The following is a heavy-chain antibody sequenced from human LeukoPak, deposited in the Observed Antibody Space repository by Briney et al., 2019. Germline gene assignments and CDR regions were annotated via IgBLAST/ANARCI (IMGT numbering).Heavy chain of an antibody. J-gene: IGHJ6*03. Sequence: SETLSLTCAVYGGSFSGYYWSWIRQPQGKGLEWIGEINHSGSTNYNPSLKSRVTISVDTSKNQFSLKLSSVTAADTAVYYCARGRRLYYDSRWIPTPYYYYYYMDVWGKGTTVTVSS. CDR3: ARGRRLYYDSRWIPTPYYYYYYMDV. D-gene: IGHD3-22*01. V-gene: IGHV4-34*01. CDR2: INHSGST. CDR1: GGSFSGYY.